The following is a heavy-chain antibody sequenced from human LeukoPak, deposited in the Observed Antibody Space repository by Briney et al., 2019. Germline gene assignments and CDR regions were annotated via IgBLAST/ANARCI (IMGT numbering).Heavy chain of an antibody. J-gene: IGHJ4*02. D-gene: IGHD2-21*02. CDR3: ARQSHEGTSRYCGGDCYIDY. V-gene: IGHV4-34*01. CDR2: INHSGST. CDR1: GGSFSCYY. Sequence: AETLSLTCAGYGGSFSCYYWSWIRQPPGKGLEWIGEINHSGSTNYNPSLKSRVTISVDTSKNQFSLTLSSVTAADTAVYYCARQSHEGTSRYCGGDCYIDYWGQGTLVTVSS.